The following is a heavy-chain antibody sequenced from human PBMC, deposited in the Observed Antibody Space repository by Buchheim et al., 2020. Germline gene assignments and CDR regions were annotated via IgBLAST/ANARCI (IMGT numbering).Heavy chain of an antibody. V-gene: IGHV4-61*08. D-gene: IGHD2-2*01. CDR3: ARGSVVVPAATVNWFDP. J-gene: IGHJ5*02. CDR2: IYTMGGS. CDR1: GGSVRGGAYS. Sequence: QVQLQESGPGLVKPSQTLSLTCTVSGGSVRGGAYSWSWIRQPPGKGLEWICYIYTMGGSAYHPSLKSRVTISVDRSTNQFSLRLSSLTAADTAVYYCARGSVVVPAATVNWFDPWGQGTL.